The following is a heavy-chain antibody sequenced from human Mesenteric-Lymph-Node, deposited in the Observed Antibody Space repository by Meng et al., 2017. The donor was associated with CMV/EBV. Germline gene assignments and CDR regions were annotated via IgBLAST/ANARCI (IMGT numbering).Heavy chain of an antibody. CDR1: GFTFSSYW. V-gene: IGHV3-74*01. CDR2: IYSDGSST. Sequence: GESLKISCAASGFTFSSYWMHWVRQAPGKGLVWVSRIYSDGSSTNYADSVKGRFNISRDNAKNTLFLQMNNLRGEDTAVYYCVRGGSTYYGYWSQGSLVTVSS. J-gene: IGHJ4*02. D-gene: IGHD2-21*01. CDR3: VRGGSTYYGY.